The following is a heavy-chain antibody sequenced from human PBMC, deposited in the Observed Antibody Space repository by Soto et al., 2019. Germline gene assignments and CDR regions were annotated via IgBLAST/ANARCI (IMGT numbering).Heavy chain of an antibody. V-gene: IGHV1-8*01. J-gene: IGHJ6*02. CDR1: GYSFTRHD. D-gene: IGHD2-21*01. CDR2: INPSSGNT. Sequence: QVQLVQSGAEVKKPGASVKVSCKASGYSFTRHDINWVRQAPGQGLEWMGWINPSSGNTGYAQRFLGRLTMTTDTSKSTAYMELSGLKSEDTAISYCAREGILFSCVIVFYGMDVWGQGTTVTVPS. CDR3: AREGILFSCVIVFYGMDV.